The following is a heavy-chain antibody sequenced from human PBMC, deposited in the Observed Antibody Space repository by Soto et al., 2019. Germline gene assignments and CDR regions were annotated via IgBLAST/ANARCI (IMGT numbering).Heavy chain of an antibody. CDR1: GYIFANDW. Sequence: GESLKISSKGYGYIFANDWIAWVRQMPGKGLEWMGMIFPGDSDTRYSPSFQGQVTISADKSINTAYLQWSSLKALDSAIYYCARVPHTYYDFLSGPSSAFYYYVMDGWGQENTV. D-gene: IGHD3-3*01. CDR3: ARVPHTYYDFLSGPSSAFYYYVMDG. CDR2: IFPGDSDT. J-gene: IGHJ6*01. V-gene: IGHV5-51*01.